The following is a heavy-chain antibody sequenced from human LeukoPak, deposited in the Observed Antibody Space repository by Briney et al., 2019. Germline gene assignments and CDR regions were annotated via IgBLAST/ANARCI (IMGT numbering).Heavy chain of an antibody. CDR3: ARDQTCYGNDY. J-gene: IGHJ4*02. Sequence: PSETLSLTCAVYGGSFSGYYWSWIRQPPGKGLEWIGEINHSGSTNYNPSLKSRVTISVDTSKNQFSLKLSSVTAADTAVYYCARDQTCYGNDYWGQGTLVTVSS. CDR2: INHSGST. CDR1: GGSFSGYY. D-gene: IGHD2-15*01. V-gene: IGHV4-34*01.